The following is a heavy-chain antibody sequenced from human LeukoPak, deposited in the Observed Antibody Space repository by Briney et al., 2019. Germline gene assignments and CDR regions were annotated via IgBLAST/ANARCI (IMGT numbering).Heavy chain of an antibody. V-gene: IGHV1-69*13. CDR3: ARERGDISTGFHAFDI. CDR1: GGTFSSYA. J-gene: IGHJ3*02. CDR2: IIPIFGTA. D-gene: IGHD3-9*01. Sequence: ASVKVSCKASGGTFSSYAISWVRQAPGQGLEWMGGIIPIFGTANDAQKFQGRVTITADESTSTAYMELSSLRSEDTAVYYCARERGDISTGFHAFDIWGQGTMVTVSS.